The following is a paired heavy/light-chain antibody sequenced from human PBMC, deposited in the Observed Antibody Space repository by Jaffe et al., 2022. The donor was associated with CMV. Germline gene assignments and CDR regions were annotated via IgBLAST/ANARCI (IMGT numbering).Heavy chain of an antibody. V-gene: IGHV3-30*18. J-gene: IGHJ4*02. Sequence: VQLVESGGGVVQPGTSLRLSCAASGFTFRDYGMHWVRQAPGKGLEWVAVISFDESDKNYGDSVKGRFTISRDNSKRSLYLHMSSLTMDDTAVYYCAKGSWETGTTDFDSWGQGTLVIVSS. CDR3: AKGSWETGTTDFDS. D-gene: IGHD1-1*01. CDR1: GFTFRDYG. CDR2: ISFDESDK.
Light chain of an antibody. CDR3: QQRSNWPLT. CDR2: DAS. V-gene: IGKV3-11*01. J-gene: IGKJ4*01. CDR1: QSISTY. Sequence: DIVLTQSPATLSLSPGERATLSCRASQSISTYVAWYQQKHGQAPRLLIFDASKRATGIPARFSGSGSGTDFTLTISSLEPEDLGVYYCQQRSNWPLTFGGGTKVAIK.